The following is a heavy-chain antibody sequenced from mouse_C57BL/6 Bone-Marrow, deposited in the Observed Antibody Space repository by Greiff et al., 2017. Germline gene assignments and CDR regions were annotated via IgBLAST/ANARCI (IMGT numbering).Heavy chain of an antibody. V-gene: IGHV5-17*01. CDR1: GFTFSDYG. CDR3: ARRWFAY. Sequence: DVKLVESGGGLVKPGGSLKLSCAASGFTFSDYGMHWVRQAPEKGLEWVAYISSGSSTIYYADTVKGRFTISRDNAKNTLFQQMTSLRSEDTAMYYCARRWFAYWGQGTLVTVSA. CDR2: ISSGSSTI. J-gene: IGHJ3*01.